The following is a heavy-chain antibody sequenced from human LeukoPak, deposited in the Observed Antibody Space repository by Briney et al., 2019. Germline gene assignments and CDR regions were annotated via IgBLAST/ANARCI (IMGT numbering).Heavy chain of an antibody. V-gene: IGHV3-30*18. J-gene: IGHJ4*02. D-gene: IGHD3-22*01. CDR1: GFTFSSHG. Sequence: GGSLRLSCEASGFTFSSHGMHCVRQAPGMGLEWVALILYDGSNEYYADSVQGRFTISRDSSRNTLYLQMNSLRAEDTAVYYCAKDGTGGYYYLDYWGQGTLVTVSS. CDR2: ILYDGSNE. CDR3: AKDGTGGYYYLDY.